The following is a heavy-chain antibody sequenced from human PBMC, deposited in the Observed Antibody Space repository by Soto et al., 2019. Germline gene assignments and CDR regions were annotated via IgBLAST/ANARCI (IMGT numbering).Heavy chain of an antibody. CDR1: GGTFSSYA. D-gene: IGHD6-13*01. J-gene: IGHJ6*02. Sequence: QVQLVQSGAEVKKPGSSVKVSCKASGGTFSSYAISWVRQAPGQGLEWMGGIIPIFGTANYAQKFQGRVTITADESTGTAYMELSSLRSEDTAVYYCARDPSIAAAGTIVGYYGMDVWGQGTTVTVSS. CDR2: IIPIFGTA. CDR3: ARDPSIAAAGTIVGYYGMDV. V-gene: IGHV1-69*12.